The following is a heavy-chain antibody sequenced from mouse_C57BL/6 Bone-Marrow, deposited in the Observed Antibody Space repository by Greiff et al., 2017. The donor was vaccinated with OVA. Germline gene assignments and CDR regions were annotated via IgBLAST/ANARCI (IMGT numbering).Heavy chain of an antibody. CDR2: ISDGGSYT. Sequence: EVQLVESGGGLVKPGGSLKLSCAASGFTFSSYAMSWVRQTPEKRLEWVATISDGGSYTYYPDNVKGRFTISRDNAKNNLYLQMSHLKSEDTAMYYCARGGRDYFDYWGQGTTLTVSS. J-gene: IGHJ2*01. V-gene: IGHV5-4*01. CDR1: GFTFSSYA. CDR3: ARGGRDYFDY.